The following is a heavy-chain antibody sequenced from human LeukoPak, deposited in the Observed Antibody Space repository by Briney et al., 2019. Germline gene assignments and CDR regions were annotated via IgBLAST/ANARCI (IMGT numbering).Heavy chain of an antibody. CDR3: ARSTTVVTPFDY. Sequence: ASVKVSCKASGGTFSSYAISWVRQAPGQGLEWMGRIIPILGIANYAQKFQGRVTITADKSTNTAYMELSSLRSEDTAVYYCARSTTVVTPFDYWGQGTLVTVSS. CDR2: IIPILGIA. V-gene: IGHV1-69*04. J-gene: IGHJ4*02. D-gene: IGHD4-23*01. CDR1: GGTFSSYA.